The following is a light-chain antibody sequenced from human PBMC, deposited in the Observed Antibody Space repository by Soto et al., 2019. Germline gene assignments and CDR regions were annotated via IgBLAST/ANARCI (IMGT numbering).Light chain of an antibody. CDR1: QSVSSY. V-gene: IGKV3-11*01. Sequence: IVLTQSPATLSLSPGERATLSCRACQSVSSYLAWYQQKPGQAPRLLIYDASNRATGIPARFSGSGSGTDFTLTISSLEPEDFAVYYCQQRSNWPLFGPGTKVDIK. CDR3: QQRSNWPL. CDR2: DAS. J-gene: IGKJ3*01.